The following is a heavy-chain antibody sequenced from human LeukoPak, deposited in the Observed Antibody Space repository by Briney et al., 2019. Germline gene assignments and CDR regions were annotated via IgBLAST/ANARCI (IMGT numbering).Heavy chain of an antibody. J-gene: IGHJ4*02. D-gene: IGHD1-7*01. CDR1: GFTFSSYS. Sequence: GGSLRLSCAASGFTFSSYSMDWVRQAPGKGLEWVSYISSSSSTIYYADSVKGRFTISRDNAKNSLYLQMNSLRDEDTAVCYCASTHGITGTSIGYWGQGTLVTVSS. V-gene: IGHV3-48*02. CDR3: ASTHGITGTSIGY. CDR2: ISSSSSTI.